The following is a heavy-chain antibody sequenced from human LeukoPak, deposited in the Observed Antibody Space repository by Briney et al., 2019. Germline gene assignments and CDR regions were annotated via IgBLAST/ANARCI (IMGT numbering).Heavy chain of an antibody. CDR1: GGSFSGYY. Sequence: PSETLSLTCAVYGGSFSGYYWSWIRQPPGKGLEWIEEISHSGSTNYNPSLKSRVTISVDTSKNQFSLKLSSVTAADTAVYCCARGPSTSYYYYGMDVWGQGTTVTVSS. CDR3: ARGPSTSYYYYGMDV. J-gene: IGHJ6*02. D-gene: IGHD5-12*01. V-gene: IGHV4-34*01. CDR2: ISHSGST.